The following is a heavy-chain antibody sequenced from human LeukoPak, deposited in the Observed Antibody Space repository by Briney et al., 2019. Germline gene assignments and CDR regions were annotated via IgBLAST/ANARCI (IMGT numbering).Heavy chain of an antibody. J-gene: IGHJ3*02. Sequence: SETLSLTCTVSGVSVSSYYWIWIRQPAGRGLEWIGRIDASGSTNFNPSLKSRVTMSVDSSKNQFSLKLSSVTAADTALYYCARDTNLRDSFDIWGQGTMVTVSS. D-gene: IGHD2-8*01. CDR3: ARDTNLRDSFDI. V-gene: IGHV4-4*07. CDR1: GVSVSSYY. CDR2: IDASGST.